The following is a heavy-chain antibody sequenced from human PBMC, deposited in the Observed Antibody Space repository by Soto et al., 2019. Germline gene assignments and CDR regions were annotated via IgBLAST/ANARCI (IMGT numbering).Heavy chain of an antibody. CDR2: IYYSGST. Sequence: QVQLQESGPGLVKPSQTLSLTCTVSGGSISSGGYYWSWIRQHPGKGLEWIGYIYYSGSTYYNPSLKGRVTISVDTSKNQFSLKLSSVTAADTAVYYCARGGDYGDYVAVGWFDPWGQGTLVTVSS. D-gene: IGHD4-17*01. J-gene: IGHJ5*02. V-gene: IGHV4-31*03. CDR3: ARGGDYGDYVAVGWFDP. CDR1: GGSISSGGYY.